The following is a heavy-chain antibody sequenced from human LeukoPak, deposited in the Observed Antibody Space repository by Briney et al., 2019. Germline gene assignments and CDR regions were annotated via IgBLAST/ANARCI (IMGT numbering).Heavy chain of an antibody. CDR3: ARGLKSSSWYGNWFDP. CDR1: GGTFSSYA. CDR2: IIPIFGIA. D-gene: IGHD6-13*01. Sequence: HGSSVKVSCTASGGTFSSYAISWERQAPGQGLEWMGRIIPIFGIANYAQKFQGRVTITADKSTSTAYMELSILRSEDTAVYYCARGLKSSSWYGNWFDPWGQGTLVTVSS. J-gene: IGHJ5*02. V-gene: IGHV1-69*04.